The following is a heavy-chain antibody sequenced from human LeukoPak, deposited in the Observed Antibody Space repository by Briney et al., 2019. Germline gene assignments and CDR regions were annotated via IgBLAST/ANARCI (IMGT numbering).Heavy chain of an antibody. CDR3: ARGRGYYYDSSGYRLDY. J-gene: IGHJ4*02. D-gene: IGHD3-22*01. V-gene: IGHV4-34*01. CDR2: INHSGST. CDR1: GGSFSGYY. Sequence: SETLSLTCAVYGGSFSGYYWSWIRQPPGKGLEWIGEINHSGSTNYNPSLKSRVTISVDTSKNQFSLKLSSVTAADTAVYYCARGRGYYYDSSGYRLDYRGQGTLVTVSS.